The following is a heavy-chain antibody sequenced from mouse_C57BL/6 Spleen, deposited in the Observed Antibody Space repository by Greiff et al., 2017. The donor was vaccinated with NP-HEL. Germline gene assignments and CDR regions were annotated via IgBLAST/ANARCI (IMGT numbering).Heavy chain of an antibody. V-gene: IGHV14-4*01. CDR1: GFNIKDDY. Sequence: VQLQQSGAELVRPGASVKLSCTASGFNIKDDYMHWVKQRPEQGLEWIGWIDPENGDTEYASKFQGKATITADTSSNTAYLQLSSLTSEDTAVYYCTTPYCNYNNNWYFDVWGTGTTVTVSS. CDR2: IDPENGDT. J-gene: IGHJ1*03. D-gene: IGHD2-1*01. CDR3: TTPYCNYNNNWYFDV.